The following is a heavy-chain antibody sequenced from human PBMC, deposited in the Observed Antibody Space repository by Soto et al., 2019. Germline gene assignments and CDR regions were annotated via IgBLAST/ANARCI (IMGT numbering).Heavy chain of an antibody. J-gene: IGHJ4*02. CDR3: ARDLDGSGSYQTYY. Sequence: ASVKVSCKTSGYTFNIYGINWVRQAPGQGLEWMGWIKPHNGNTKYAQTLQDRLIMTTDTATSTAYMELRSLRSDDTAGYYCARDLDGSGSYQTYYCSQGTLVTVSA. CDR2: IKPHNGNT. D-gene: IGHD3-10*01. V-gene: IGHV1-18*01. CDR1: GYTFNIYG.